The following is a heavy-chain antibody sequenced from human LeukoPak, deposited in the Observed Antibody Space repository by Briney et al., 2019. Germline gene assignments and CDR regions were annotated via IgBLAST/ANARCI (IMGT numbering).Heavy chain of an antibody. D-gene: IGHD4-17*01. J-gene: IGHJ4*02. V-gene: IGHV7-4-1*02. CDR1: GYTFASYG. CDR3: ARGDNTVPPRY. CDR2: INTNTGNP. Sequence: ASVKVSCKASGYTFASYGISWVRQAPGQGLEWMGWINTNTGNPTYAQGFTGRFVFSLDTSVSTAYLQISSLKAEDTAVYYCARGDNTVPPRYWGQGTLVTVSS.